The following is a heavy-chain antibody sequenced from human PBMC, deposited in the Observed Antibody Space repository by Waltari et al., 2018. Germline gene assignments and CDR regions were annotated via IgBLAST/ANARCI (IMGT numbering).Heavy chain of an antibody. CDR2: ISSSSRTI. Sequence: EVQLVESGGGLVQPGGSLRLSCAASGFTFSSYSMNWVRQAPGKGLEWVSYISSSSRTINYADSVKGRFTISRDNAKNSLYLQMNSLRAEDTAVYYCARDQGDGDYFYYYYYMDVWGKGTTVTVSS. J-gene: IGHJ6*03. D-gene: IGHD4-17*01. CDR3: ARDQGDGDYFYYYYYMDV. CDR1: GFTFSSYS. V-gene: IGHV3-48*01.